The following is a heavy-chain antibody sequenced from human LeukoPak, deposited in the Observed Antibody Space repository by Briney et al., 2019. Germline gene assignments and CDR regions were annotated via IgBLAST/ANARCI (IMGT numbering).Heavy chain of an antibody. V-gene: IGHV3-48*02. CDR2: ISSSGSAI. CDR3: ARDWGYGDRAAFDI. CDR1: GFTFSSYS. Sequence: GGSQGLSRAASGFTFSSYSMNWVRQAPGKGLEWVSYISSSGSAIYYADYVKGRFTISRDNAKNSLYLQMNSLRDEDTAVYYCARDWGYGDRAAFDIWGRGRMVSVSS. J-gene: IGHJ3*02. D-gene: IGHD4-17*01.